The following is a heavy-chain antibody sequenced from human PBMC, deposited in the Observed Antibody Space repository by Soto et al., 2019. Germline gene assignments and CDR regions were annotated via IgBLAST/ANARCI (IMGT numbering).Heavy chain of an antibody. D-gene: IGHD5-18*01. J-gene: IGHJ5*02. Sequence: QVQLVQSGAEVKKPGASVKVSCKASGYTFTRYDINWVRQATGQGLEWMGWMNPNSGDTTYEEKFQGRVTLTRNTSISTADREVTSLRAEDTAVYYCGRGGYTFGHNWFDPWGQGTLVIVSS. V-gene: IGHV1-8*01. CDR2: MNPNSGDT. CDR3: GRGGYTFGHNWFDP. CDR1: GYTFTRYD.